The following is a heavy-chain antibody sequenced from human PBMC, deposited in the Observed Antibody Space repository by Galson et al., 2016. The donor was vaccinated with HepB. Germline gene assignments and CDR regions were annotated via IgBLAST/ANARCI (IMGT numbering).Heavy chain of an antibody. J-gene: IGHJ4*02. D-gene: IGHD4-23*01. Sequence: SLRLSCADSAFTLSNYAMSWVRQAPGKGLEWVSTITVAGGTYYAGSVKGRFTISRDYSKKTLYLQMDSLRAEDTAVYYCAKYMTAVAGVAFDSWGQGTLVTVSS. CDR3: AKYMTAVAGVAFDS. V-gene: IGHV3-23*01. CDR2: ITVAGGT. CDR1: AFTLSNYA.